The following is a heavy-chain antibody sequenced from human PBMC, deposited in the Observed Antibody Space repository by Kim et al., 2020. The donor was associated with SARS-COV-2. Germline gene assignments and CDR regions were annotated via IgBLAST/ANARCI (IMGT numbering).Heavy chain of an antibody. CDR3: ARLKSSSWYWDFDY. Sequence: NPSLKGRVTISVATSKNQFSLKLSSVTAADTAVYYCARLKSSSWYWDFDYWGQGTLVTVSS. J-gene: IGHJ4*02. V-gene: IGHV4-39*01. D-gene: IGHD6-13*01.